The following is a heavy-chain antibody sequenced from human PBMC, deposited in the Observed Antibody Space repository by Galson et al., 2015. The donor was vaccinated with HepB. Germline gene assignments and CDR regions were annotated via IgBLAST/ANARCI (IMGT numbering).Heavy chain of an antibody. J-gene: IGHJ6*02. CDR2: NIPIFGTA. CDR3: AGVQSTLLYYYYGMDV. D-gene: IGHD2-2*01. Sequence: SVKVSCKASGGTFSSYAISWVRQAPGQGLEWMGGNIPIFGTANYAQKFQGRVTITADESTSTAYMELSSLRSEDTAVYYCAGVQSTLLYYYYGMDVWGQGTTVTVSS. CDR1: GGTFSSYA. V-gene: IGHV1-69*13.